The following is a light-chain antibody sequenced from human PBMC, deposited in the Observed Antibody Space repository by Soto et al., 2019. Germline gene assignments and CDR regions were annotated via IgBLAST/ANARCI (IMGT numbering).Light chain of an antibody. CDR3: CSYAGGRSWV. J-gene: IGLJ3*02. V-gene: IGLV2-23*02. CDR1: SSDVGRYNF. CDR2: EVT. Sequence: QSALTQPASVSGSPGQSITISCTGTSSDVGRYNFVSWYQHHPGRAPKLIISEVTKRPSGVSNRFSGSKSDNTASLTISGLQAEDEADYYCCSYAGGRSWVFGGGTKLTV.